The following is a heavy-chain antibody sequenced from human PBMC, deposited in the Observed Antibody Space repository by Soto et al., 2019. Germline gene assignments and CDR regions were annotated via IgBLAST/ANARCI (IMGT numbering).Heavy chain of an antibody. CDR2: IIPVLGLT. V-gene: IGHV1-69*02. Sequence: HVQLVQSGAEVKKPGSSVKVSCKTSGGTFTTHTFTWVRQAPGQGLEWMGRIIPVLGLTNHAQKFQGRVTITAVKSTSTAYMELSSLRSEDTAVYYCASSGITMTTFDYWGQGTLVTVSS. J-gene: IGHJ4*02. CDR1: GGTFTTHT. CDR3: ASSGITMTTFDY. D-gene: IGHD3-22*01.